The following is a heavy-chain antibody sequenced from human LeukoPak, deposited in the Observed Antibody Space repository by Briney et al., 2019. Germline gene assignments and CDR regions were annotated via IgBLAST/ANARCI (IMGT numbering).Heavy chain of an antibody. CDR2: IYYSGST. CDR3: ARDLELGYFDY. D-gene: IGHD3-16*01. V-gene: IGHV4-59*01. Sequence: SETLSLTCTVSGGSISSYYWSWIRQPPGKGLEWIGYIYYSGSTNYNPSLKSRVTISVDTSKNQFSLKLSSVTAADTAVYYCARDLELGYFDYWGQGTLVTVSS. CDR1: GGSISSYY. J-gene: IGHJ4*02.